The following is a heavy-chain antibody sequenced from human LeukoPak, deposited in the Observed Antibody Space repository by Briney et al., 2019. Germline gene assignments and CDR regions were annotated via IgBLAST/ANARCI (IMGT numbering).Heavy chain of an antibody. Sequence: PGGSLRLSCAASGFTFSSYAMHWVRQAPGKGLEWVAVISYDGSNKYYADSVKGRFTISRDNSKNTLYPQMNSLRAEDTAVYYCARDGSWNVWEYYFDYWGQGTLVTVSS. CDR2: ISYDGSNK. CDR3: ARDGSWNVWEYYFDY. J-gene: IGHJ4*02. CDR1: GFTFSSYA. V-gene: IGHV3-30-3*01. D-gene: IGHD3-16*01.